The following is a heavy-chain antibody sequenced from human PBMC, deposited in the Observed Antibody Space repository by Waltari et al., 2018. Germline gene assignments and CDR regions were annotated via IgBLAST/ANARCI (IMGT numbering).Heavy chain of an antibody. CDR2: MIPKIVAS. CDR1: GGTFGRFA. V-gene: IGHV1-69*01. D-gene: IGHD2-2*01. J-gene: IGHJ4*02. Sequence: QVQLVQSGAEVKKTGSSVKVSCKTSGGTFGRFAISWVRQAAGEGIEWMGGMIPKIVASNYAQKFQGRVTITADDSTRIAYMEVSSLSFEDTAVYFCATDTSPPYWGQGTLVIVSS. CDR3: ATDTSPPY.